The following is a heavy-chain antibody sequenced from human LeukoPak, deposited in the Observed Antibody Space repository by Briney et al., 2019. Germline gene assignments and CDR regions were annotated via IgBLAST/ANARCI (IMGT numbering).Heavy chain of an antibody. CDR1: GFTFSSYG. CDR2: ISGSGGST. J-gene: IGHJ2*01. V-gene: IGHV3-23*01. Sequence: GGSLRLSCAASGFTFSSYGMSWVRQAPGKGLEWVSGISGSGGSTYYADSVKGRFTISRDNSKNTLYLQMNSLRAEDTALYYCARNGRPIVVEWYFDLWGRGTLVTVSS. D-gene: IGHD3-22*01. CDR3: ARNGRPIVVEWYFDL.